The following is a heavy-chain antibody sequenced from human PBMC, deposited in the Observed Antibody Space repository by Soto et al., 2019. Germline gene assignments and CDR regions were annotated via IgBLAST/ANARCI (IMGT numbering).Heavy chain of an antibody. Sequence: VKVSCKASGGTFTSYAMHWVRQAPGQRPEWMGWISAGNGDTKYPRKFEGRVSITRDTSASTAYMELRSLTYEDTAVYYCAXXXXXXXXXVPDXXDPXGQGXLVXVXS. CDR1: GGTFTSYA. D-gene: IGHD1-26*01. CDR3: AXXXXXXXXXVPDXXDP. CDR2: ISAGNGDT. V-gene: IGHV1-3*01. J-gene: IGHJ5*02.